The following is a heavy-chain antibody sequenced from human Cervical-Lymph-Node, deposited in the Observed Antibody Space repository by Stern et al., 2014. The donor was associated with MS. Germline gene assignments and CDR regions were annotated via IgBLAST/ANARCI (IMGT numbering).Heavy chain of an antibody. CDR1: GYHFPNYW. J-gene: IGHJ3*02. V-gene: IGHV5-51*01. Sequence: VQLVESGAEVKKPGESLKISCKGSGYHFPNYWIAWVRQMPGKGLALMGIIYPGDSDTTDSRYSPSFEGQVTISADSTITTAYLQWSSLKASDSGIYYCARRGRSFGNAFDIWGQGTLVTVS. CDR3: ARRGRSFGNAFDI. D-gene: IGHD1-26*01. CDR2: IYPGDSDTTDS.